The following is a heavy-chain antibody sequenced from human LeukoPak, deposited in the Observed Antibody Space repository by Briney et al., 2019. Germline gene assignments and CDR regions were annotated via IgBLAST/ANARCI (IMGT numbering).Heavy chain of an antibody. D-gene: IGHD3-22*01. CDR2: ISFDGNHK. Sequence: PGGSLRLSCATSGFTFSSYGMHWVRQVPGKGLEWVAVISFDGNHKYYADSVKGRFTISRDNSKNTLYVQMKSLRVEDTAVFYCARDLYDYYDSSGSYSGFDYWGQGTLVTVSS. V-gene: IGHV3-30*03. J-gene: IGHJ4*02. CDR1: GFTFSSYG. CDR3: ARDLYDYYDSSGSYSGFDY.